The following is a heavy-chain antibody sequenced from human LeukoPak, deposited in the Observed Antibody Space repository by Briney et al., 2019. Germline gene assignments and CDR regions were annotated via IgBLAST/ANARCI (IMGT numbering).Heavy chain of an antibody. V-gene: IGHV5-51*01. D-gene: IGHD6-19*01. J-gene: IGHJ4*02. Sequence: GESLKISCKGSGYSFTSYWIGWVRQMPGKGLEWMGIIYPGDSDTRYNPSFQGQVTISADKSISTAFLQWSSLKTSDTAMYYCARPRFTSGWYSFYYFDYWGQGTLVTVSS. CDR2: IYPGDSDT. CDR3: ARPRFTSGWYSFYYFDY. CDR1: GYSFTSYW.